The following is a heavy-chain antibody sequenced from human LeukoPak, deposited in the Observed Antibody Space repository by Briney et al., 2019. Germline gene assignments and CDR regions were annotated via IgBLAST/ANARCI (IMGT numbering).Heavy chain of an antibody. CDR2: IKQDGSEK. CDR1: GFTFSSYW. J-gene: IGHJ5*02. V-gene: IGHV3-7*01. CDR3: ARVATYGNWFDP. Sequence: GGSLRLSCAASGFTFSSYWMSWVRQAPGKGLEWVANIKQDGSEKYYVDSVKGRFTISRDNAKNSLYLQMNSLRVEDAAVYYCARVATYGNWFDPWGQGTLVTVSS. D-gene: IGHD4-17*01.